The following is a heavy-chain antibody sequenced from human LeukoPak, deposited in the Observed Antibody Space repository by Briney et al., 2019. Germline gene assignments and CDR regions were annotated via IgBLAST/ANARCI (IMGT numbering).Heavy chain of an antibody. D-gene: IGHD6-6*01. CDR2: ISETGGVT. J-gene: IGHJ4*02. CDR1: GFSSGSYP. Sequence: PGGSLRLSCVVSGFSSGSYPMSWVRQASGKGLEWVSAISETGGVTHYADSMKGRFTISRDNIKNTLNLQMNSLRAEDTAIYYCARDSSHYLGSSDYWGQGTLVTVSS. V-gene: IGHV3-23*01. CDR3: ARDSSHYLGSSDY.